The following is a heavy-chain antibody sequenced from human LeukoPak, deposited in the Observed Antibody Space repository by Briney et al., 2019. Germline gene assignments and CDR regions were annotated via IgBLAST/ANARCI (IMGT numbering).Heavy chain of an antibody. CDR1: AFTFSSNA. Sequence: GGSLRFSCAASAFTFSSNAMICVSQAPGKGLEWFSTIRGSGGSTYYADAVKGRYTISRDNSKNTLYLQMNSLRADDTAVYYCAKHPRGIAVAPVDYWGQGTLVTVSS. CDR3: AKHPRGIAVAPVDY. J-gene: IGHJ4*02. D-gene: IGHD6-19*01. CDR2: IRGSGGST. V-gene: IGHV3-23*01.